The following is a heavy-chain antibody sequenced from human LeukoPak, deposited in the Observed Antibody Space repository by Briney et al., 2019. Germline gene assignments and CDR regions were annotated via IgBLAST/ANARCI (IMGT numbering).Heavy chain of an antibody. J-gene: IGHJ4*02. CDR1: GYTFTTYG. CDR3: ARLRRYSYSSGGGY. D-gene: IGHD5-18*01. V-gene: IGHV1-18*01. Sequence: ASVKVSCKASGYTFTTYGVSWVRQAPGQGLEWMGWIIADSNKTSYAQKLQGRVTLTTDTSTNTAYMELRSLRSDDTAVYYCARLRRYSYSSGGGYWGQGTLVTVSS. CDR2: IIADSNKT.